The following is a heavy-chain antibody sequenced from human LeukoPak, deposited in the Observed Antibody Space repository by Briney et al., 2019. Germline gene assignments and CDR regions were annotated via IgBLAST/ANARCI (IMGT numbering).Heavy chain of an antibody. CDR2: ISSSSGYI. J-gene: IGHJ4*02. V-gene: IGHV3-21*01. Sequence: GGSLRLSCAASGFTFSSYSMNWVRQAPGKGLEWVSSISSSSGYIYYADSVKGRFTISRDNAKNSLYLQMNSLRAEDTAVYYCARVKTYSSSSGLGYWGQGTLVTVSS. CDR1: GFTFSSYS. CDR3: ARVKTYSSSSGLGY. D-gene: IGHD6-6*01.